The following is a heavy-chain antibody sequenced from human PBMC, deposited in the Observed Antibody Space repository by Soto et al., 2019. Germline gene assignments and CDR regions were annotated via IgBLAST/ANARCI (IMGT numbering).Heavy chain of an antibody. CDR1: GFTFSSYG. V-gene: IGHV3-30*18. CDR3: ANLVASSDFDY. CDR2: ISYDGSNK. D-gene: IGHD5-12*01. J-gene: IGHJ4*02. Sequence: ALRLSCAASGFTFSSYGMHWVRQAPGKGLEWVAVISYDGSNKYYADSVKGRFTISRDNSKNTLYLQMNSLRAEDTAVYYCANLVASSDFDYWGQGTLVTVSS.